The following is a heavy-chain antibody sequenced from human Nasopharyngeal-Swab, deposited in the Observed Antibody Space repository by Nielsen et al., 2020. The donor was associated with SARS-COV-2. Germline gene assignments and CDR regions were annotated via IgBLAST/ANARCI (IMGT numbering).Heavy chain of an antibody. J-gene: IGHJ4*02. D-gene: IGHD3-3*01. CDR3: AREIRVRGDFWSGYYTLFDY. CDR2: IYYSGST. CDR1: GGSFSGYY. V-gene: IGHV4-59*01. Sequence: SETLSLTCAVYGGSFSGYYWSWIRQPPGKGLEWIGYIYYSGSTNYNPSLKSRVTISVDTSKNQFSLKLSSVTAADTAVYYCAREIRVRGDFWSGYYTLFDYWGQGTLVTVSS.